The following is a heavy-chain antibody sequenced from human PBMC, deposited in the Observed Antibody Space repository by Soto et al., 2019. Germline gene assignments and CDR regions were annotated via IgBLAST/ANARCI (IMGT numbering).Heavy chain of an antibody. CDR2: IYYTGST. J-gene: IGHJ4*02. CDR3: LRSGGY. V-gene: IGHV4-59*01. D-gene: IGHD2-15*01. CDR1: GGSISGYY. Sequence: SETLSLTCTVSGGSISGYYWSWIRQPPGKGLEWIGYIYYTGSTSYNPSLNSRVTISMDTSKNQFSLEVSPVTAADTAVYYCLRSGGYWGQGTVVTVSS.